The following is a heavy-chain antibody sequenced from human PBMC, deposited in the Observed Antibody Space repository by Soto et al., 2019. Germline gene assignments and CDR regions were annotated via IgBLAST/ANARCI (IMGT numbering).Heavy chain of an antibody. CDR2: ISYDGSHT. D-gene: IGHD3-9*01. V-gene: IGHV3-30*18. CDR1: GFTFRSYG. J-gene: IGHJ4*02. CDR3: AEGDGGWLLSFEY. Sequence: QVQLVESGGGVVQPGRSLRLSCAASGFTFRSYGIHWVRQSPGKGREWVAVISYDGSHTYYADSVKGRFTISRDDSENTLYLQMISLRGEDAAVFYCAEGDGGWLLSFEYWGQGTLVTVSS.